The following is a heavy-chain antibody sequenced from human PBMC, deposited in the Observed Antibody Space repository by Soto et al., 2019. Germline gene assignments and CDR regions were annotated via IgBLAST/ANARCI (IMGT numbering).Heavy chain of an antibody. CDR1: GFSFSSFV. J-gene: IGHJ4*02. Sequence: EVQLVESGGGLIQPGESLRLSCAASGFSFSSFVMSWVRQAPGKGLEWVSGISASGGITYYADSVKGRFTISRDNSKNTLYLQMNSLRVEDTAFYYCAKVRDWGQGTLVTVSS. CDR2: ISASGGIT. V-gene: IGHV3-23*04. CDR3: AKVRD.